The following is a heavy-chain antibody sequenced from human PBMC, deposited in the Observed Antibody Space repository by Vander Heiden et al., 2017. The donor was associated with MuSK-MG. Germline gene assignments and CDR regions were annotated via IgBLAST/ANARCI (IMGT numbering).Heavy chain of an antibody. CDR1: GFTFRSYA. V-gene: IGHV3-23*04. CDR3: AKGWKQQLGVFDYFDY. J-gene: IGHJ4*02. D-gene: IGHD6-13*01. CDR2: ISGSGGRT. Sequence: EVQLVESGGGLVQPGGSLRLSCAASGFTFRSYAMSWVRQAPGKGVEWVSGISGSGGRTYYADSVKGRFTISRDNSKNTLYLQMNSLRAEDTAVYYCAKGWKQQLGVFDYFDYWGQGTLGTVSS.